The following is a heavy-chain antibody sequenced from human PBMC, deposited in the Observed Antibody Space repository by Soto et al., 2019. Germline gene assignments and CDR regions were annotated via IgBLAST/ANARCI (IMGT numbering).Heavy chain of an antibody. V-gene: IGHV3-33*01. Sequence: QVQLVESGGGVVQPGRSLRLSCAASGFTFSSYGMHWVRQAPGKGLEWVAVIWCDGSNKYYADSVKGRFTISRDNSKNTLYMQLNGLRAEDSTVYYCARDKHSYFDFWCSLDNWGQGTPVTLPS. D-gene: IGHD3-3*01. CDR1: GFTFSSYG. J-gene: IGHJ4*01. CDR3: ARDKHSYFDFWCSLDN. CDR2: IWCDGSNK.